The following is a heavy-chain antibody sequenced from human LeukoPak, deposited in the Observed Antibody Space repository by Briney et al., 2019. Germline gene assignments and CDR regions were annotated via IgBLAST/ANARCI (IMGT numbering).Heavy chain of an antibody. CDR1: GGSISSGDYY. V-gene: IGHV4-30-4*01. Sequence: SQTLSLTCTVSGGSISSGDYYWSWIRQPPGKGLEWIEYIYYSGSTYYNPSLKSRVTISVDTSKNQFSLKLGSVTAADTAVYYCATRHHDYGDYSPFDYWGQGTLVTVSS. CDR2: IYYSGST. D-gene: IGHD4-17*01. J-gene: IGHJ4*02. CDR3: ATRHHDYGDYSPFDY.